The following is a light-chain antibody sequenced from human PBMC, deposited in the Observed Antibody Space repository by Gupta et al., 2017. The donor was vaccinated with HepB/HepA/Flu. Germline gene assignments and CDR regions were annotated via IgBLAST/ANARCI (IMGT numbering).Light chain of an antibody. CDR3: QQTFSNPLT. CDR2: TTS. Sequence: DIQMTQPPSSLSASVGERVTITCRASQTISNYLNWYQQKPGKAPKLLIYTTSTLQSGVPSRFSGSGSGTDCTLTISSPQPEDFATYYCQQTFSNPLTFGGGTKVEIK. CDR1: QTISNY. J-gene: IGKJ4*01. V-gene: IGKV1-39*01.